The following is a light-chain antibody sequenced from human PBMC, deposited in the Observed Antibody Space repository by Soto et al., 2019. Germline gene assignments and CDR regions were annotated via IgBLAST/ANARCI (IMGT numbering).Light chain of an antibody. CDR1: SSDVGGYNY. V-gene: IGLV2-14*01. Sequence: QSALTQPASVSGSPGQSITISCTGTSSDVGGYNYVSWYQQHPGKAPKLMIYEVSNRPSGVSNRFSGSKSGNTASLTIAGRQAEDEADYYCSSYTSRNTLVFGGGTKLTVL. CDR2: EVS. CDR3: SSYTSRNTLV. J-gene: IGLJ2*01.